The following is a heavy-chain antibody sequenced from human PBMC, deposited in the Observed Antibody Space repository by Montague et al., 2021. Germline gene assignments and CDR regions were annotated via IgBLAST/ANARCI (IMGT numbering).Heavy chain of an antibody. CDR2: IYYSGST. D-gene: IGHD3-10*02. Sequence: SETPLTCTVSGGSLGSYYWSWIRQPPGKGPEYVGYIYYSGSTAYNPSLKRRVAISLDTSRNQFSLTLTSVTAADTAVYYCARGNGAMLFWGQGILVTVSS. J-gene: IGHJ4*02. CDR1: GGSLGSYY. CDR3: ARGNGAMLF. V-gene: IGHV4-59*13.